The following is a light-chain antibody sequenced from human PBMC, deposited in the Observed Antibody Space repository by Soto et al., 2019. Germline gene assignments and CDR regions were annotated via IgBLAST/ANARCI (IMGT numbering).Light chain of an antibody. CDR1: QGISSW. CDR2: AAS. Sequence: DNQMTQSRSSVSASXXDRVXITFPASQGISSWLAWYQQKPGKAPKXXIYAASSLQSGVPSRFSGSGAGTDFTLTISSLQPEDFATYYCQQADSFPATFGQGTRLEI. CDR3: QQADSFPAT. V-gene: IGKV1-12*01. J-gene: IGKJ5*01.